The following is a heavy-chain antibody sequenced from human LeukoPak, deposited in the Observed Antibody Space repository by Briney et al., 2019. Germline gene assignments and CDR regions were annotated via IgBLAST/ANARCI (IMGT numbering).Heavy chain of an antibody. CDR1: GGSISNYH. CDR2: IYYSGST. D-gene: IGHD2/OR15-2a*01. J-gene: IGHJ5*02. CDR3: ARGGLLCVYARA. Sequence: SETLSLTCTVSGGSISNYHWSWLPPPPGKGLEWIGYIYYSGSTNYNPSLKSRVTISVDTSKNQFSLKLSSVTAADTAVYYCARGGLLCVYARAWGQGTLVTVSS. V-gene: IGHV4-59*01.